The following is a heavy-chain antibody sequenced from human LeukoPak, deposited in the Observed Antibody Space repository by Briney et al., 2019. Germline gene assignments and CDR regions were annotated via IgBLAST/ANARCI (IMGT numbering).Heavy chain of an antibody. J-gene: IGHJ4*02. V-gene: IGHV3-33*06. CDR3: AKDDPTLGPCYY. CDR2: IWYDGSNK. D-gene: IGHD2-15*01. Sequence: PGGSLRLSCAASGFTFSSYGMHWVRQAPGKGLEWVAVIWYDGSNKYYADSVKGRFTISRDNSKNTLYLQMNSLRAEDTAVYYCAKDDPTLGPCYYWGQGTLVTVSS. CDR1: GFTFSSYG.